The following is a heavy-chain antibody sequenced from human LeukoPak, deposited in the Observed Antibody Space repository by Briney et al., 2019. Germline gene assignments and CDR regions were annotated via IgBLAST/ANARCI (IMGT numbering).Heavy chain of an antibody. Sequence: GGSLRLSCAASGFTFSSYWMTWVRQAPGKGLEWVANIRQDGSEKYYAGSVKGRFTISRDNAKNSLYLQMNSLRAEDTAVYYCARVNPYDFWSGYYFPDYWGQGTLVTVSS. J-gene: IGHJ4*02. CDR3: ARVNPYDFWSGYYFPDY. D-gene: IGHD3-3*01. CDR2: IRQDGSEK. V-gene: IGHV3-7*03. CDR1: GFTFSSYW.